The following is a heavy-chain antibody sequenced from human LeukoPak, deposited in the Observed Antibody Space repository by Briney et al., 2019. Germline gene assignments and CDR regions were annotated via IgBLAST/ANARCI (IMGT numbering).Heavy chain of an antibody. CDR1: GGSLNSDY. V-gene: IGHV4-4*07. D-gene: IGHD1-7*01. CDR3: ARGGGNYPFAY. J-gene: IGHJ4*02. Sequence: PSETLSLTCTVSGGSLNSDYWSWIRQPAGKGLEWIGRIYTSGSASYNPSLKSRVTMSVDTSKNQFSLKLSSVTAADTAVYYCARGGGNYPFAYWGQGTLVTVSS. CDR2: IYTSGSA.